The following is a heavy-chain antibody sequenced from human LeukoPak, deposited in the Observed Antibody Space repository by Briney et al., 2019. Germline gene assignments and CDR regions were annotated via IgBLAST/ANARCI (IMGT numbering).Heavy chain of an antibody. V-gene: IGHV3-11*01. D-gene: IGHD6-13*01. Sequence: PGGSLRLSCAASGFTFSDYYMSWIRQAPGKGLEWISYISSSGDTIFYADSVKGRFTISRDNARNSLYLQMNSLRAEDTAVYYCAKSRIAAAYFDYWGQGTLVTVSS. J-gene: IGHJ4*02. CDR2: ISSSGDTI. CDR1: GFTFSDYY. CDR3: AKSRIAAAYFDY.